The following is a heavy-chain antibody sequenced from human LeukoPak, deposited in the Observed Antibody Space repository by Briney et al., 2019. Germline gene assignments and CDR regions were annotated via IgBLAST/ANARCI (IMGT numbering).Heavy chain of an antibody. CDR2: IKQDGSEK. J-gene: IGHJ5*02. V-gene: IGHV3-7*01. CDR3: ASDDPSWFDL. CDR1: GFAFSYYC. Sequence: GGSLRLSCAASGFAFSYYCMSWVRQAPGKGLEWVANIKQDGSEKYYVDSVKGRFTISRDNAKNSLYLQMNSLRAEDTAVYYCASDDPSWFDLWGQGTLVTVSS.